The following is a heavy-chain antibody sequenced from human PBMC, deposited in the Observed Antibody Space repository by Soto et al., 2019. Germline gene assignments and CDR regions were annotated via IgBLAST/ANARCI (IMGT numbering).Heavy chain of an antibody. J-gene: IGHJ4*02. V-gene: IGHV4-59*07. CDR2: IHYSGST. CDR1: GGSISIYN. D-gene: IGHD1-26*01. CDR3: ARAASSGTYLRVSYFDY. Sequence: PSDTLSLTCTVSGGSISIYNWIWIRQSPGKGLECIGYIHYSGSTNYNPSLKSRVTISVDRSKNQFSLKVSSVTAADTALYFCARAASSGTYLRVSYFDYWGQGTLVTVSS.